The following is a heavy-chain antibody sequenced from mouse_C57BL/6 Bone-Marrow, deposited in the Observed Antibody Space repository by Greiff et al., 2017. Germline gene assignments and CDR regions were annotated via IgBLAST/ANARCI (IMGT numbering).Heavy chain of an antibody. CDR1: GFTFSSYG. J-gene: IGHJ2*01. CDR2: ISSGGSYT. V-gene: IGHV5-6*01. D-gene: IGHD1-1*01. Sequence: EVQLVESGGDLVKPGGSLKLSCAASGFTFSSYGMSWVRQTPDKRLEWVATISSGGSYTYYPVSVKGRFTISRDNAKNTLYLQMSSLKSEDTAMYYCARLITTVVAKGFDNWGQGTTRTVSS. CDR3: ARLITTVVAKGFDN.